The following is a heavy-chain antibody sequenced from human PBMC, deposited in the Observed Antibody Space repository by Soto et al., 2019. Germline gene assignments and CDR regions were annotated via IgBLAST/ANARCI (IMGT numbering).Heavy chain of an antibody. CDR3: APSSDSGFDS. J-gene: IGHJ5*01. Sequence: QLQLVQSGGEVKKPGASVRVSCEAYGYPFSKYGISWIRQAPGQGLEWMGWIKPDNGNTDYAQKFQRRVTMKTDTSSNTAYMELRRLASDDSFVYSSAPSSDSGFDSWGHGTLVSVSS. V-gene: IGHV1-18*04. D-gene: IGHD2-15*01. CDR2: IKPDNGNT. CDR1: GYPFSKYG.